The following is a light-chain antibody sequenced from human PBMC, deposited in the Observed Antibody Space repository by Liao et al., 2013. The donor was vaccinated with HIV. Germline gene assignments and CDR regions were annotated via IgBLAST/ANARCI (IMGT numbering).Light chain of an antibody. Sequence: SYELTQSPSVSVAPGKTARITCGGNNIGSKSVHWYQQKPGQAPVLVIYYDSDRPSGIPERLSGSNSGITATLTVSRVEAGDEADYYCQVWDSDSDQWVFGGGTKLTVL. J-gene: IGLJ3*02. CDR3: QVWDSDSDQWV. V-gene: IGLV3-21*01. CDR2: YDS. CDR1: NIGSKS.